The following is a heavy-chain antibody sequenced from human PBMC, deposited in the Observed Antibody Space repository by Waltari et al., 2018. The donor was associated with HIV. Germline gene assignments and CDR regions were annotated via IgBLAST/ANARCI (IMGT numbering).Heavy chain of an antibody. CDR1: GGTFSSYT. D-gene: IGHD6-19*01. J-gene: IGHJ4*02. CDR3: ASEIAVAGTFGY. V-gene: IGHV1-69*02. Sequence: KASGGTFSSYTISWVRQAPGQGLEWMGRIIPILGIANYAQKFQGRVTITADKSTSTAYMELSSLRSEDTAVYYCASEIAVAGTFGYWGQGTLVTVSS. CDR2: IIPILGIA.